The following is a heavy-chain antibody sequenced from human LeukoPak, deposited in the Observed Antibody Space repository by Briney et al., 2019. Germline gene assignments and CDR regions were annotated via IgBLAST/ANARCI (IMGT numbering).Heavy chain of an antibody. CDR2: IIPIFGTA. Sequence: SVKVSCKASGGTFSSYAISWVRQAPGQGLEWMGGIIPIFGTANYAQKFQGRVTITADKSTSIVYMELSSLRSEDTAVYYCARDRNSAYPEYYMDVWGKGTTVTVFS. D-gene: IGHD5-12*01. CDR3: ARDRNSAYPEYYMDV. V-gene: IGHV1-69*06. CDR1: GGTFSSYA. J-gene: IGHJ6*03.